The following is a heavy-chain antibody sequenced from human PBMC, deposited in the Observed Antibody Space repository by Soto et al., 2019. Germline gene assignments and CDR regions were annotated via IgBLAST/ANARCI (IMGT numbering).Heavy chain of an antibody. Sequence: QVQLVESGGGVVQPGRSLRLSCAASGFTFSSYAMHWVRQAPGKGLEWVAVISYDGSNKYYADSVKGRFTISRDNSKNTLYLQMNSLRAEDTAVYYCARDDFNDYGDSLYFQHWGQGTLVTVSS. J-gene: IGHJ1*01. CDR3: ARDDFNDYGDSLYFQH. V-gene: IGHV3-30-3*01. CDR1: GFTFSSYA. D-gene: IGHD4-17*01. CDR2: ISYDGSNK.